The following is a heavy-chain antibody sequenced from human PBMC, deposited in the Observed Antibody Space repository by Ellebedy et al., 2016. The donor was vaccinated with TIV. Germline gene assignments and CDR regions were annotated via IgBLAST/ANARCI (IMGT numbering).Heavy chain of an antibody. Sequence: PGGSLRLSCAVSGFTFSSHALHWVRQAPGKGLEWVATISYTGGSQNYADSVKGRFTISRDSSKNTLYLQMNSLRVEDTAIYFCAKDSGRSGWISDYWGQGTLVTVSS. J-gene: IGHJ4*02. CDR3: AKDSGRSGWISDY. D-gene: IGHD3-10*01. CDR1: GFTFSSHA. CDR2: ISYTGGSQ. V-gene: IGHV3-30-3*01.